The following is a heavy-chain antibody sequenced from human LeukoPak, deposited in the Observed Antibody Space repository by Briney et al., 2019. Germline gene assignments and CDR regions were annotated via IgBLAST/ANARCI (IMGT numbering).Heavy chain of an antibody. CDR2: MNSDGSKI. CDR3: AREPPEGTGLFDY. J-gene: IGHJ4*02. CDR1: GFIFSDYY. Sequence: PGGSLRLSCAASGFIFSDYYMNWIRQAPGKGLEWLSYMNSDGSKIYYADSVKGRFTVSRDNAENSLYLQMNSLRAEDTAVYYCAREPPEGTGLFDYWGQGTLVTVSS. V-gene: IGHV3-11*04. D-gene: IGHD1-14*01.